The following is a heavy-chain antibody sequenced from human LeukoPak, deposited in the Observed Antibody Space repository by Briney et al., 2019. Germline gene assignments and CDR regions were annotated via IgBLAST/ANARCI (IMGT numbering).Heavy chain of an antibody. CDR2: INAYNGNT. V-gene: IGHV1-18*01. CDR3: ARKNYYDSSGYIDY. D-gene: IGHD3-22*01. CDR1: GYTFTSYG. Sequence: GASVKVSCKASGYTFTSYGISWVRQAPGQGLEWMGWINAYNGNTNYAQKFQGRVTITADESTSTAYMELSSLRSEDTAVYYCARKNYYDSSGYIDYWGQGTLVTVSS. J-gene: IGHJ4*02.